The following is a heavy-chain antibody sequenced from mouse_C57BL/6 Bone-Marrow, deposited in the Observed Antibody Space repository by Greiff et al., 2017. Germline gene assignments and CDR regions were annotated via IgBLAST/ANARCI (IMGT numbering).Heavy chain of an antibody. CDR2: IYPGSGST. CDR3: ATDSSGYVGGWFAY. Sequence: QVQLKQPGAELVKPGASVKMSCKASGYTFTSYWITWVKQRPGQGLEWIGDIYPGSGSTNYNEKFKSKATLTVDTSSSTAYMQLSSLTSEDSAVYYCATDSSGYVGGWFAYWGQGTLVTVSA. V-gene: IGHV1-55*01. D-gene: IGHD3-2*02. CDR1: GYTFTSYW. J-gene: IGHJ3*01.